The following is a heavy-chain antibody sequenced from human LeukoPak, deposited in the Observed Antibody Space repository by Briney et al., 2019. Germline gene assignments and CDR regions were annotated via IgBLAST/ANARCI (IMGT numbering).Heavy chain of an antibody. CDR3: ARGRKEGADSSSWYGALGY. D-gene: IGHD6-13*01. V-gene: IGHV4-30-2*01. CDR1: GGSISSGGYS. CDR2: IYHSGST. Sequence: SQTLSLTCAVSGGSISSGGYSWSWIRQPPGKGLEWIGYIYHSGSTYYNPSLKSRVTISVDRSKNQFSLKLSSVTAADTAVYYCARGRKEGADSSSWYGALGYWGQGTLVTVSS. J-gene: IGHJ4*02.